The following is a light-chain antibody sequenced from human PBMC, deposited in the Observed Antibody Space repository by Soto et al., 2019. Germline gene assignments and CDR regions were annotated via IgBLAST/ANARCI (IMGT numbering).Light chain of an antibody. CDR2: EVS. J-gene: IGLJ3*02. V-gene: IGLV2-23*02. CDR3: CSYAGSSTWV. CDR1: SSDVGSYNL. Sequence: QSVLTQPASVSGSPGQSITISCTGTSSDVGSYNLVSWYQQHPGKAPKLMIYEVSKRPSGVSNRFAGSKAGNTASLTISGVQAEDGADYYCCSYAGSSTWVFGGGTKVTVL.